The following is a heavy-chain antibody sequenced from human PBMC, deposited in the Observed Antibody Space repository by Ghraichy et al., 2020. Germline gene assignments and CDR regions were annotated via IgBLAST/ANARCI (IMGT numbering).Heavy chain of an antibody. V-gene: IGHV3-74*01. J-gene: IGHJ4*02. CDR2: IKSDGSNT. CDR3: AREYCRGGSCFFGTGGSHFDY. D-gene: IGHD2-15*01. Sequence: GESLNISCAASGFTLSNYWMHWVRQAPGKGLVWVSRIKSDGSNTIYADSVKGRFTVSRDNAKNTLYLQMNSLRGEDTAVYYCAREYCRGGSCFFGTGGSHFDYWGQGNLVTVSS. CDR1: GFTLSNYW.